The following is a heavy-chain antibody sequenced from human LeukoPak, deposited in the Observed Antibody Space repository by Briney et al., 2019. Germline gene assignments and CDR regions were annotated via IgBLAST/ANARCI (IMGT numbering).Heavy chain of an antibody. CDR3: ARSDSGSYVD. V-gene: IGHV1-2*02. D-gene: IGHD1-26*01. CDR1: DYIFPNYY. Sequence: ASVKVSCKASDYIFPNYYMHWVRQVPGQGLEWMGWINPNSGGTNYAQKFQGRVTMTRDTSISTAYMELSRLRSDDTAVYYCARSDSGSYVDWGQGTLVTVSS. CDR2: INPNSGGT. J-gene: IGHJ4*02.